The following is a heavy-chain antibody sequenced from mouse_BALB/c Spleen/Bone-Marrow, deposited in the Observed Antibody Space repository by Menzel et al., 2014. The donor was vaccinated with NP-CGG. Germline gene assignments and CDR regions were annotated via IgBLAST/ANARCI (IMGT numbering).Heavy chain of an antibody. CDR3: SRGRRDALDY. CDR2: INPSNGGT. Sequence: QVQLQQSGAELVKPGASVKLSCKASGYTFTSYYMYWVKQRPGQDLEWFGEINPSNGGTNFNEKFKNKATLTVDKSSSTAYMQLSSLTSEDSAVYYCSRGRRDALDYWGQGTLVTVSS. J-gene: IGHJ4*01. CDR1: GYTFTSYY. V-gene: IGHV1S81*02.